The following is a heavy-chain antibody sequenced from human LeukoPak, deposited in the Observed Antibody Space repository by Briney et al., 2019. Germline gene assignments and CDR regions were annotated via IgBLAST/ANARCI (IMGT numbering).Heavy chain of an antibody. Sequence: KPSETLSLTCTVSGGSISSHYWSWIRQPPGKGLEWIGYIYYSGSTNYNPSLKSRVTISVDTSKNQFSLKLSSVTAADTAVYYCARARVAIFGDYYGMDVWGQGTTVTVSS. V-gene: IGHV4-59*11. CDR2: IYYSGST. J-gene: IGHJ6*02. CDR1: GGSISSHY. D-gene: IGHD3-3*01. CDR3: ARARVAIFGDYYGMDV.